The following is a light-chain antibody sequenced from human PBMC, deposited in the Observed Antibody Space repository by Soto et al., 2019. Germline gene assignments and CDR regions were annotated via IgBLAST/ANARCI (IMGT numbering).Light chain of an antibody. V-gene: IGLV2-14*01. CDR2: EVI. J-gene: IGLJ2*01. Sequence: QSALTQPASGSGSPGQSITISCTGTSSDVGGYNYVSWSPQHPGKAPKLMIYEVINRPSGVSNRFSGSKSGNTASLTISGPQAEDEADYYCSSYTSSSTVVFAGGTTLTVL. CDR3: SSYTSSSTVV. CDR1: SSDVGGYNY.